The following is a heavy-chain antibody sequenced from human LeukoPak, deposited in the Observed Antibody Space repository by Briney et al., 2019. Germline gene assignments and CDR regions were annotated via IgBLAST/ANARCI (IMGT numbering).Heavy chain of an antibody. Sequence: GGSLRLSCAASGFTFSSYAMSWVRQAPGKGLEWVSAISGSGGSTYYADSVKGRFTISRDNSKNTLYLQMNSLRSEDTAVYYCAKDPARDYYFDYWGQGTLVTVSS. D-gene: IGHD3/OR15-3a*01. CDR3: AKDPARDYYFDY. CDR2: ISGSGGST. CDR1: GFTFSSYA. J-gene: IGHJ4*02. V-gene: IGHV3-23*01.